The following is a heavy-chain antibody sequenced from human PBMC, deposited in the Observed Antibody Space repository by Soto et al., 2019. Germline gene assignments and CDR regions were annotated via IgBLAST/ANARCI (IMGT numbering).Heavy chain of an antibody. CDR3: ARSPLGYDYVRQTWREVGDSFDI. J-gene: IGHJ3*02. V-gene: IGHV4-34*12. CDR2: LIHGGST. Sequence: SETLSLTCAIYGASLGGFHWTWLRQAPGKGLEWIGELIHGGSTNYNPSLKGRVSFSLDTSKNQFSLHLVSVTAADTAVYYCARSPLGYDYVRQTWREVGDSFDIWGRGTLVTVSS. CDR1: GASLGGFH. D-gene: IGHD3-16*01.